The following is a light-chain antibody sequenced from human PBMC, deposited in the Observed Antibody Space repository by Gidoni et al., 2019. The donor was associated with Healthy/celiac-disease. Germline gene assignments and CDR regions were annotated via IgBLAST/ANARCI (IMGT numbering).Light chain of an antibody. Sequence: SYELTQPPSVSVSPGQTAIITCSGDKLGDKYACCYQQKPGQSPVLVIYLDSKRPAGIPVRFSGSNSGNTATLTISGTQAMDEADYYCQAWDSSTGVVFGGGTKLTVL. CDR3: QAWDSSTGVV. CDR1: KLGDKY. CDR2: LDS. V-gene: IGLV3-1*01. J-gene: IGLJ2*01.